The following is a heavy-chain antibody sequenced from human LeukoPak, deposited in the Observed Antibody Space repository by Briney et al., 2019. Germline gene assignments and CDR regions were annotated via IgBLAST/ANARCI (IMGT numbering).Heavy chain of an antibody. CDR3: AKGPHTASSYNWFDP. V-gene: IGHV3-23*01. Sequence: GGSLRLSCAASGFTFSIYAMSWVRQAPGKGLEWVSVISGSGGSTYYADSVKGRFTISRDNSQNTLYLQMNSLRAEDTAVYYCAKGPHTASSYNWFDPWGRGTLVTVSS. CDR2: ISGSGGST. D-gene: IGHD5-18*01. J-gene: IGHJ5*02. CDR1: GFTFSIYA.